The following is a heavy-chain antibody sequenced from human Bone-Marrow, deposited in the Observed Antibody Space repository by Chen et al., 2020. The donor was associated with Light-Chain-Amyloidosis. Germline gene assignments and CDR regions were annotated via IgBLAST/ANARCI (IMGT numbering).Heavy chain of an antibody. CDR1: GFSISSGYY. V-gene: IGHV4-38-2*01. D-gene: IGHD1-1*01. Sequence: QVQLQESGPGLVKPSETLSLTCAVSGFSISSGYYWGWIRQSPGEGLEWIGSIYHTGSTYYTPSLESRVTIPVDTSKNQFSLKLRSVTAADTAVYYCAAVQGGDFDYWGRGTLVTVSS. CDR3: AAVQGGDFDY. J-gene: IGHJ4*02. CDR2: IYHTGST.